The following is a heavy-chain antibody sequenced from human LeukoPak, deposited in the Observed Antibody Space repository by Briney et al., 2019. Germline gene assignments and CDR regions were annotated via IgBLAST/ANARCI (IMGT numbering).Heavy chain of an antibody. Sequence: GGSLRLSCAASGFTFSSYGMHWVRQAPGKGLEWVAVIWYDGSNKYYADSVKGRFTISRDNSKNTLYLQMNSLRAEDTAVYYCAREVAVAGTWGYFDYWGQGTLVTVSS. CDR3: AREVAVAGTWGYFDY. J-gene: IGHJ4*02. D-gene: IGHD6-19*01. V-gene: IGHV3-33*01. CDR2: IWYDGSNK. CDR1: GFTFSSYG.